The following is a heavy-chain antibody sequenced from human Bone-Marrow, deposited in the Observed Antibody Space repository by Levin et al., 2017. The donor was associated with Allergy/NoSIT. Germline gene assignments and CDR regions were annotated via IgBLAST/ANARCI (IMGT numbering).Heavy chain of an antibody. D-gene: IGHD3-10*01. CDR3: ARSVAGEFDY. V-gene: IGHV4-59*01. CDR1: GGSISGYY. J-gene: IGHJ4*02. CDR2: IFYSGST. Sequence: SCTVSGGSISGYYWSWVRQPPGKGLEWVGHIFYSGSTNYNPSLKSRVTISINTSKNQFSLNLTSVTAADTASYYCARSVAGEFDYWGQGTLVTVSS.